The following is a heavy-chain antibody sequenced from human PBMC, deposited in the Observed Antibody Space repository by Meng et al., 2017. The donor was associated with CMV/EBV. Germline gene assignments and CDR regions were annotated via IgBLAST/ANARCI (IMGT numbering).Heavy chain of an antibody. CDR1: GFTFSSYS. CDR2: ISSSSSYI. D-gene: IGHD6-19*01. CDR3: ARGYSSGWSYYLDY. Sequence: GGSLRLSCTASGFTFSSYSMNWVRQAPGKGLEWVSSISSSSSYIYYADSVKGRFTISRDNAKNSLYLQMNSLRAEDTAVYYCARGYSSGWSYYLDYWGQGTLVTVSS. J-gene: IGHJ4*02. V-gene: IGHV3-21*01.